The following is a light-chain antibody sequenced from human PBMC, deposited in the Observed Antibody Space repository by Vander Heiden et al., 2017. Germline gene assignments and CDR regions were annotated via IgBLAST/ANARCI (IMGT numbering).Light chain of an antibody. Sequence: DIQMTQSPSSLSASVGDRVTITCRASQSISSYLNWYQQKPGKAPKLLIYAASSLQSGVPSRFSGSGSGTDFTRTISSLQPEDFATYYCQQSYRTPPYTFGQGTKLXIK. CDR3: QQSYRTPPYT. V-gene: IGKV1-39*01. J-gene: IGKJ2*01. CDR1: QSISSY. CDR2: AAS.